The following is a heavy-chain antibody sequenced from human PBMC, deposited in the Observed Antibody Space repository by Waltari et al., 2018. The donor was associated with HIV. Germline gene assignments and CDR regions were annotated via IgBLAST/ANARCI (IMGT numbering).Heavy chain of an antibody. CDR2: INPSGGYT. Sequence: QVQLVQSGAEVKKPGASVKVSCKASGYTFTSYYMHWVRQAPGQGLEWMGIINPSGGYTSYAQKFQGRVTMTRDTSTSTVYMELSSLRSDDAAVYYCARVAYSSSWTPTFDYWGQGTLVTVSS. V-gene: IGHV1-46*01. J-gene: IGHJ4*02. CDR1: GYTFTSYY. CDR3: ARVAYSSSWTPTFDY. D-gene: IGHD6-13*01.